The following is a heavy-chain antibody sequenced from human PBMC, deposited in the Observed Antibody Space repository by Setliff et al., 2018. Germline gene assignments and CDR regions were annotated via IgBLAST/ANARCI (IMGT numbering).Heavy chain of an antibody. V-gene: IGHV3-7*01. CDR3: ARDHVYGFQYYYYYYGMDV. Sequence: GGSLRLSCAASGFTFSNYEMDWVRQAPGKGLEWVATVKQDGNEKYLVNSVKGRFTVSRDNARNSLYLQMNSLRVEDTGVYYCARDHVYGFQYYYYYYGMDVWGQGTTVTVSS. D-gene: IGHD3-10*01. J-gene: IGHJ6*02. CDR1: GFTFSNYE. CDR2: VKQDGNEK.